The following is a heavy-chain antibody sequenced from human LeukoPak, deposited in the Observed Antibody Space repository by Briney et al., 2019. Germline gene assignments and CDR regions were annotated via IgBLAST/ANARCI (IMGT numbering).Heavy chain of an antibody. J-gene: IGHJ6*02. V-gene: IGHV3-23*01. CDR2: ISGDGGIT. CDR1: EFTFSTYA. CDR3: AKSSAPGGYYYYGMDV. D-gene: IGHD6-19*01. Sequence: GGSLRLSCAASEFTFSTYAMSWVRQAPGKGLEWVSGISGDGGITYYAGSMRGRFTISRDNSKNTLFLQMNSLRAEDTAIYYCAKSSAPGGYYYYGMDVWGQGTTVTVSS.